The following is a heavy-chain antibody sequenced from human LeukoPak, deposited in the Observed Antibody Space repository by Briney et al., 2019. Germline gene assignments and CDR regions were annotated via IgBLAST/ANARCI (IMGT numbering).Heavy chain of an antibody. V-gene: IGHV3-66*01. CDR2: MYSGGST. D-gene: IGHD4-23*01. CDR1: GFTVSSKY. CDR3: VRGYSGGNSLDY. Sequence: GGSLRLSCAASGFTVSSKYMSWVRQAPGKGLEWVSVMYSGGSTYYADSVKGRFTISRDTSKNTLYLQMNSLRVEDTAVYYCVRGYSGGNSLDYWGQGTLVTASS. J-gene: IGHJ4*02.